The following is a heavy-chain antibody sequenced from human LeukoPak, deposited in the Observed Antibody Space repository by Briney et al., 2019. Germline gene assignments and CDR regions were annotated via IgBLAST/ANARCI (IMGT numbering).Heavy chain of an antibody. J-gene: IGHJ4*02. CDR2: ISSTSAYT. CDR1: GFPFTSGFTFSDYS. V-gene: IGHV3-11*06. D-gene: IGHD2-8*02. CDR3: ARGGTGAFDF. Sequence: PGGSLRLSCAASGFPFTSGFTFSDYSMSWIRPAPGKGLEWVSYISSTSAYTNYADSVKGRFTISRDNANNSLYLQMNGLRAEDTAIYYCARGGTGAFDFWGQGTLVTVSS.